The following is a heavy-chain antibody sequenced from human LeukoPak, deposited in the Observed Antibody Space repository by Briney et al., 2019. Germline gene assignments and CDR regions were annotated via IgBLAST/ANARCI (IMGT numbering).Heavy chain of an antibody. J-gene: IGHJ5*02. D-gene: IGHD4-17*01. V-gene: IGHV4-59*08. Sequence: SETLSLTCTVSGGSINSYYWSWIRQPPGKGLEWMGYIYYSGSTNYNPSLKRRVTISLDTSKNQFSLKLSSVTAADTAVYYCARAVTTSFGWFDPWGQGTLVTVSS. CDR3: ARAVTTSFGWFDP. CDR2: IYYSGST. CDR1: GGSINSYY.